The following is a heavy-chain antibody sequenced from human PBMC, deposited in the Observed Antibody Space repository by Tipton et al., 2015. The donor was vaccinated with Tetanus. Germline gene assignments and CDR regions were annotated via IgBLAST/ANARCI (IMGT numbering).Heavy chain of an antibody. CDR3: ARSMAAAGTGWFDP. CDR1: GYTFTDHY. V-gene: IGHV1-2*02. J-gene: IGHJ5*02. Sequence: QSGPEVKKPGASVKVSCKTSGYTFTDHYIHWVRQAPGQGLEWMGWIKPSTGGTNYAQKFQGRVTVTSDTSISTAYMDLRSLTSDDTAVYYCARSMAAAGTGWFDPWGQGTLVTVSS. D-gene: IGHD6-13*01. CDR2: IKPSTGGT.